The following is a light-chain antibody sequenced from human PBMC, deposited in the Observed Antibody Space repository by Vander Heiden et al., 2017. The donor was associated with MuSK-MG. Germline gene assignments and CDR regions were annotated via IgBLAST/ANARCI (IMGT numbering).Light chain of an antibody. CDR2: GAS. CDR3: QQSYTSPFT. J-gene: IGKJ3*01. V-gene: IGKV1-39*01. Sequence: DIQMTQSPSSLSASVGDRVTITCRASRTISSYLNWYQQKPGKAPKLLIYGASSLQSGVPSRFRGSGSGTEFTLTISSLQHEDFATYYCQQSYTSPFTFGPGTKVDIK. CDR1: RTISSY.